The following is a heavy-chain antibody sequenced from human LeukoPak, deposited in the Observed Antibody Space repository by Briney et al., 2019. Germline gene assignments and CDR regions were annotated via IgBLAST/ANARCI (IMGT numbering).Heavy chain of an antibody. V-gene: IGHV3-23*01. CDR3: ARDWSAAVYAPFDY. CDR1: GFTFSNAW. D-gene: IGHD5/OR15-5a*01. J-gene: IGHJ4*02. CDR2: ISGNGDNT. Sequence: GGSLRLSCAASGFTFSNAWMSWVRQAPGKGLEWVSSISGNGDNTYYANSVKGRFTISRDNSKNTLYLQMKSLRHEDTAVYYCARDWSAAVYAPFDYWGQGTLVTVSS.